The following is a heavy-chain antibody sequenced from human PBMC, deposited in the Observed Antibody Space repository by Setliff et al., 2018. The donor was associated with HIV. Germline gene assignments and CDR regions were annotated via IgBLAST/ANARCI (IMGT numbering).Heavy chain of an antibody. Sequence: ASVKVSCKASGGTFSSYAISWVRQAPGQGLDWMGWINTHSGYTNYAQNVQGRVTVTMDTSTSTAYMELRSLKSDDTAVYYCARGKTWLRFLDYWGQGTLVTVSS. D-gene: IGHD5-12*01. CDR3: ARGKTWLRFLDY. V-gene: IGHV1-18*01. J-gene: IGHJ4*02. CDR2: INTHSGYT. CDR1: GGTFSSYA.